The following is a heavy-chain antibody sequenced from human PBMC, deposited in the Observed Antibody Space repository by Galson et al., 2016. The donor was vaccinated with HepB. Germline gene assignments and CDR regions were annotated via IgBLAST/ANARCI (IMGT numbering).Heavy chain of an antibody. CDR2: IKQDGSEK. D-gene: IGHD6-13*01. V-gene: IGHV3-7*04. CDR1: GFTFTNYW. CDR3: ARGVRQQLGWYYYYAMDV. J-gene: IGHJ6*02. Sequence: SLRLSCAASGFTFTNYWMSWVRQAPGKGLEWVANIKQDGSEKYYVDSVTGRFTISRDNAKNSLYLQMSSLRVEDTAIYYCARGVRQQLGWYYYYAMDVWGPGTTVTVSS.